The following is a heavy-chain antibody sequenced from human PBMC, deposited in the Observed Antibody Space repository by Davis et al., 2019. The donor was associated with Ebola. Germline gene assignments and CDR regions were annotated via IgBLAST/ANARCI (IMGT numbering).Heavy chain of an antibody. CDR2: ISSSSSTI. V-gene: IGHV3-48*02. Sequence: PGGSLRLSCAASGFTFSSYSMNWVRQAPGKGLEWVSYISSSSSTIYYADSVKGRFTISRDNAKNSLYLQMNSLRDEDTAVYYCARNSDPHYGSGSSTLFDYWGQGTPVTVSS. CDR3: ARNSDPHYGSGSSTLFDY. D-gene: IGHD3-10*01. J-gene: IGHJ4*02. CDR1: GFTFSSYS.